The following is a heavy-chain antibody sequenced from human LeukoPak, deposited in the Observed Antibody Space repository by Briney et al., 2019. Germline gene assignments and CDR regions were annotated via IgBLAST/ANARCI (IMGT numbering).Heavy chain of an antibody. D-gene: IGHD2-21*01. CDR1: GGSISSYY. J-gene: IGHJ4*02. V-gene: IGHV4-59*08. Sequence: PSETLSLTCTVSGGSISSYYWSWIRQPPGKGLEWIGYIYYSGSTNYNPSLKSRVTISVDTSKSQFSLKLSSVTAADTAVYYCARHDWRKGVDYWGQGTLVTVSS. CDR3: ARHDWRKGVDY. CDR2: IYYSGST.